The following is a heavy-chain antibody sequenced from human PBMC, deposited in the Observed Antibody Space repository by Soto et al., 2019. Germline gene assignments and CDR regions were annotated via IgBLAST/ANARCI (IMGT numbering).Heavy chain of an antibody. Sequence: PGGSLRLSCAASGFTFSSYSMNWVRQAPGKGLEWVSSISSSSSYIYYADSVKGRFTISRDNAKNSLYLQMNSLRAEDTAVYYCARDLAYYYESSGRIDAFDIWGQGTMVTVSS. D-gene: IGHD3-22*01. CDR1: GFTFSSYS. CDR2: ISSSSSYI. J-gene: IGHJ3*02. CDR3: ARDLAYYYESSGRIDAFDI. V-gene: IGHV3-21*01.